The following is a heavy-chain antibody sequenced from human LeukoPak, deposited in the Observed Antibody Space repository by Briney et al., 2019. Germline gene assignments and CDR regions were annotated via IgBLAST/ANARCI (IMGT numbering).Heavy chain of an antibody. CDR2: ISGSGGST. CDR1: EFTYG. D-gene: IGHD6-19*01. CDR3: AKIAVAGTWDY. Sequence: GGSLRLSCAASEFTYGMNWVRQAPGKGLECVSAISGSGGSTYYADSVKGRFTISRDNSKNTLYLQMNSLRAEDTAVYYCAKIAVAGTWDYWGQGTLVTVSS. V-gene: IGHV3-23*01. J-gene: IGHJ4*02.